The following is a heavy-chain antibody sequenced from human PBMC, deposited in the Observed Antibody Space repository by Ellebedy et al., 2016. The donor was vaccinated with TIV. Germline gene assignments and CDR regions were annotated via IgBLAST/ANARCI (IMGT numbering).Heavy chain of an antibody. CDR2: ISGSGGST. CDR3: ARGGDSIYGMDV. CDR1: GFTFSSYA. D-gene: IGHD3-22*01. Sequence: GESLKISCAASGFTFSSYAMSWVRQAPGKGLEWVSAISGSGGSTYYADSVKGRFTISRDNSKNTLYLQMNSLRAEDTAVYYCARGGDSIYGMDVWGQGTTVTVSS. V-gene: IGHV3-23*01. J-gene: IGHJ6*02.